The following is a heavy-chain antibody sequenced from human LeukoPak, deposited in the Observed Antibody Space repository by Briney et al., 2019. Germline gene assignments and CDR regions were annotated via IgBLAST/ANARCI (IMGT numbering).Heavy chain of an antibody. D-gene: IGHD4-17*01. Sequence: PGGSLRLSCAASGFSFSSYWMHWVRQARGKGLVWVSRIKTDGSSTSYAGSVKGRFTISRDNAKNTLYLQMNSLRAEDTAVYYCARASPERYGDLDIWGQGTVVTVSS. CDR2: IKTDGSST. CDR1: GFSFSSYW. J-gene: IGHJ3*02. CDR3: ARASPERYGDLDI. V-gene: IGHV3-74*01.